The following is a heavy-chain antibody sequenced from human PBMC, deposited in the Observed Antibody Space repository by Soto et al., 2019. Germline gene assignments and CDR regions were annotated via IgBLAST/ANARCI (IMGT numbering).Heavy chain of an antibody. Sequence: SETLSLTCAVYGGSFSGYYWSWIRQPPGKGLEWIGEINHSGSTNYNPSLKSRVTISVDTSKNQFSLKLSSVTAEDTAVYYCAKLPLVLASGFDYWGQGTLVTVSS. J-gene: IGHJ4*02. CDR2: INHSGST. CDR1: GGSFSGYY. V-gene: IGHV4-34*01. CDR3: AKLPLVLASGFDY.